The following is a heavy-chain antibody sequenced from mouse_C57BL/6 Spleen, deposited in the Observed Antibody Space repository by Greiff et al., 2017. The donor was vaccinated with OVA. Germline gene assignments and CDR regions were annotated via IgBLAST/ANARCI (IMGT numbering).Heavy chain of an antibody. J-gene: IGHJ3*01. V-gene: IGHV1-50*01. CDR3: ARGGR. Sequence: QQSCKASGYTFTSYWMQWVKQRPGQGLEWIGEIDPSDSYTNYNQKFKGKATLTVDTSSSTAYMQLSSLTSEDSAVYYCARGGRWGQGTLVTVSA. CDR1: GYTFTSYW. CDR2: IDPSDSYT.